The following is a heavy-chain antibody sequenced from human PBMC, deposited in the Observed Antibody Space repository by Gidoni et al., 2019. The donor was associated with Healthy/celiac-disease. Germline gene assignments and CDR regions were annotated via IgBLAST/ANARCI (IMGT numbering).Heavy chain of an antibody. Sequence: EVQLVESGGGFVQPGRSLRLSCPASGFTFGDYAMRWFRQAPGKGLEWVGFIRSKAYGGTTEYAASVKGRFTISRDDSKSIAYLQMNSLKTEDTAVYYCTRDGLARYYYDSSGYYVYAFDIWGQGTMVTVSS. CDR2: IRSKAYGGTT. J-gene: IGHJ3*02. D-gene: IGHD3-22*01. CDR1: GFTFGDYA. CDR3: TRDGLARYYYDSSGYYVYAFDI. V-gene: IGHV3-49*03.